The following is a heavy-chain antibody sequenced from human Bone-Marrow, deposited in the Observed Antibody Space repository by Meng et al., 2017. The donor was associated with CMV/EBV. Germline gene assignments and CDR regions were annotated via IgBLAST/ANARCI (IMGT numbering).Heavy chain of an antibody. CDR2: VSYSGST. V-gene: IGHV4-59*01. J-gene: IGHJ4*02. CDR1: GGSIFNYY. Sequence: SETLSLTCTVSGGSIFNYYWSWIRQPPGKGLEWIGYVSYSGSTNYNPSLKSRVTISLDTSKNQFSLKLSSVTAADTAVYYCARLPYSSSSYIDYWGQGTLVTVSS. D-gene: IGHD6-6*01. CDR3: ARLPYSSSSYIDY.